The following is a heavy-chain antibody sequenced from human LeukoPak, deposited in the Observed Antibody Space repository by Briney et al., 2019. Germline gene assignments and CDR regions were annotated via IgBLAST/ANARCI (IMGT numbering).Heavy chain of an antibody. D-gene: IGHD6-13*01. CDR2: INHSGST. Sequence: PSETLSLTCAVYGGSFSGYYWSWIRQPPVKGLEWIGEINHSGSTNYNPSLKSRVTISVDTSKNQFSLKLSSVTAADTAVYYCARDSGIAAAGTNFDYWGQGTLVTVSS. CDR1: GGSFSGYY. CDR3: ARDSGIAAAGTNFDY. V-gene: IGHV4-34*01. J-gene: IGHJ4*02.